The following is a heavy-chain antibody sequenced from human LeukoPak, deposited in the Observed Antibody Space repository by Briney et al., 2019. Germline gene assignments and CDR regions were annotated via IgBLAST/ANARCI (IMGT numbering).Heavy chain of an antibody. Sequence: SETLSLTCTVSGGSISSRSYYWGWIRQPPGKGLEWIGSIYYSGSTYYNPSLKSRVTISVDTSKNQFSLKLSSVTAADTAVYYCARVRAAMAYFDYWGQGTLVTVSS. CDR3: ARVRAAMAYFDY. V-gene: IGHV4-39*01. D-gene: IGHD5-18*01. CDR1: GGSISSRSYY. CDR2: IYYSGST. J-gene: IGHJ4*02.